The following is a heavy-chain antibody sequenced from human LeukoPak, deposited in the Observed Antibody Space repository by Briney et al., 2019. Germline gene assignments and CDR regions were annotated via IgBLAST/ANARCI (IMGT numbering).Heavy chain of an antibody. V-gene: IGHV1-46*01. CDR3: ARDSEGHSDYGGWFDP. CDR2: INPSGGNT. J-gene: IGHJ5*02. D-gene: IGHD4-17*01. Sequence: ASVKVSCKASGYIFTSYYMHWVRQAPGQGLEWVGIINPSGGNTYYAQTFQGRVTMTRDISTNTVYMELSSLISEDTAVYYCARDSEGHSDYGGWFDPWGQGTLVTVSS. CDR1: GYIFTSYY.